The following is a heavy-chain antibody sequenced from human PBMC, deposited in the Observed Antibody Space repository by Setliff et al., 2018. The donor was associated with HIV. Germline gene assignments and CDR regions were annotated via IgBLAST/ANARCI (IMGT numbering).Heavy chain of an antibody. J-gene: IGHJ4*02. CDR1: GGSFSGYH. CDR3: ARAAAGNTGPFDL. CDR2: INHSGST. V-gene: IGHV4-34*01. Sequence: PSETLSLTCAVYGGSFSGYHWSWIRQSPGKGLEWIGEINHSGSTNYNPSLKSRVTISVDTSKNQFSLKLSSVTAADTAVYYCARAAAGNTGPFDLWGQGSPVTVSS. D-gene: IGHD4-17*01.